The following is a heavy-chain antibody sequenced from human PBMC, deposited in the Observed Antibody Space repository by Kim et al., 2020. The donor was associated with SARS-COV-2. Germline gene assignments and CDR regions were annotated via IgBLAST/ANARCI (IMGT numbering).Heavy chain of an antibody. Sequence: GGSLRLSCVASGFTFSSYAMSWVRQAPGKGLEWVSVIYSGGSSTYYADSVKGRFTISRDNSKNTLYLQMNSLRAEDTAVYYCAKESVAGTIDYWGQGTLVTVSS. J-gene: IGHJ4*02. CDR2: IYSGGSST. D-gene: IGHD6-19*01. CDR3: AKESVAGTIDY. CDR1: GFTFSSYA. V-gene: IGHV3-23*03.